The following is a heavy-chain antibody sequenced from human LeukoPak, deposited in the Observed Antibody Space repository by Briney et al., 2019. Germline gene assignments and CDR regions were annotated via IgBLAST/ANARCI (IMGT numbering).Heavy chain of an antibody. Sequence: SETLSLTCTVSGGSISNYYWIWLRHPAGKGLEWIVHIFTSETTNYNPSFKSRVTMSMDRSRNQFSLKLSSVTAADTVIYYCARDLPEGSGRLNWFDPWGQVALVTVSS. J-gene: IGHJ5*02. CDR2: IFTSETT. D-gene: IGHD3-10*01. CDR3: ARDLPEGSGRLNWFDP. CDR1: GGSISNYY. V-gene: IGHV4-4*07.